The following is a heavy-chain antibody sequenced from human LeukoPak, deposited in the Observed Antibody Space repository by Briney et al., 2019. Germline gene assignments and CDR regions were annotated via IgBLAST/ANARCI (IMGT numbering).Heavy chain of an antibody. CDR3: ARVVAYDSTGYYLYYFDY. J-gene: IGHJ4*02. CDR1: GVSISSGGYY. D-gene: IGHD3-22*01. V-gene: IGHV4-31*03. CDR2: IHYSGDT. Sequence: SETLSLTCTVSGVSISSGGYYWSWIRQHPGKGLEWIGYIHYSGDTYYSPSLKSRLTISVNTSKNQFSLRLRSVTAADTAVYYCARVVAYDSTGYYLYYFDYWGQGTLVTVAA.